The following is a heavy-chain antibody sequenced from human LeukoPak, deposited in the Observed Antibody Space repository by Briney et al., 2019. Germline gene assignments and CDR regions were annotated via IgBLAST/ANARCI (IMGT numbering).Heavy chain of an antibody. D-gene: IGHD1-26*01. Sequence: PSETLSLTCTVSGGSISSYYWSWLRQPAGKGLEWLGRIYTSGSTNYNPSLKSRVTMSVDTSKNQFSLKLSSVTAADTAVYYCARGIIRSYGAFDIWGQGTMVTVSS. CDR2: IYTSGST. CDR3: ARGIIRSYGAFDI. V-gene: IGHV4-4*07. J-gene: IGHJ3*02. CDR1: GGSISSYY.